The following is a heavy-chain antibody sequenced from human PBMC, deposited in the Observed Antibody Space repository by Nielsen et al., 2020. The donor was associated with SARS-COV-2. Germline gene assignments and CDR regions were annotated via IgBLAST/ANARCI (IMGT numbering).Heavy chain of an antibody. V-gene: IGHV3-21*01. D-gene: IGHD3-22*01. CDR2: ISSSSSYI. CDR3: ANFDGSGYNAFDI. Sequence: GESLKISCATSGFTFNSYTMNWVRQAPGKGLEWVSSISSSSSYIYYADSVKGRFTISRDNAKNSLYLQMNSLRAEDTAVYYCANFDGSGYNAFDIWGQGTMVTVSS. CDR1: GFTFNSYT. J-gene: IGHJ3*02.